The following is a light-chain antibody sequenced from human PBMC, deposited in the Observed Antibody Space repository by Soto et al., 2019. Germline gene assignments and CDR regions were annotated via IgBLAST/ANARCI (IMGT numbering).Light chain of an antibody. CDR3: QQYSSSPYT. Sequence: EIVLTQSPGILSLSPGERATLSCRASQSVSSSFLAWYQQKLGQSPRLLIYGASSRATGVPDRFSGSGSGTDFTLIISRLEPEDFAVYYCQQYSSSPYTFGQGTKLDIK. CDR2: GAS. J-gene: IGKJ2*01. V-gene: IGKV3-20*01. CDR1: QSVSSSF.